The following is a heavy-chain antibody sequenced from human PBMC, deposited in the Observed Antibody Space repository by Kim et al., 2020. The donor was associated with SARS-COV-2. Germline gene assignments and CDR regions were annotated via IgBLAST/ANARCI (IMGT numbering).Heavy chain of an antibody. V-gene: IGHV4-39*01. CDR3: ARKSSSAPYPHAFDI. Sequence: SETLSLTCTVSGGSISSSSYYWGWIRQPPGKGLEWIGSIYYSGSTYYNPSLKSRVTISVDTSKNQFSLKLSSVTAADTAVYYCARKSSSAPYPHAFDIWGQGTMVTVSS. J-gene: IGHJ3*02. D-gene: IGHD6-6*01. CDR1: GGSISSSSYY. CDR2: IYYSGST.